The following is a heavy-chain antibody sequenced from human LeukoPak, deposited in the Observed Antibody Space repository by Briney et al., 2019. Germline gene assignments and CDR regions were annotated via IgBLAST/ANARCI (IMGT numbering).Heavy chain of an antibody. V-gene: IGHV3-7*03. CDR2: INQGGSVK. CDR1: GFRFSDYW. Sequence: GGSLRLSCAASGFRFSDYWMNWVRQAPGKGLEWVASINQGGSVKHYVDSLRGRFTVSRDNAKNSLYLQMSSLRVVDTAVYYCARDGVAAGLYFDSWGQGTLVSVSS. CDR3: ARDGVAAGLYFDS. D-gene: IGHD2-15*01. J-gene: IGHJ4*02.